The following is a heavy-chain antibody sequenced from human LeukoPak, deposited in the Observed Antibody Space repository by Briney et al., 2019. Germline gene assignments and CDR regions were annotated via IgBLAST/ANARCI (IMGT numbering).Heavy chain of an antibody. CDR3: AKHYMGSSYNRALDY. Sequence: SETLSLTCIFSGGSISSYYWSWIRQPAGKGLEWIGRIHTSGSTNYNPSLKSRVTMSVDTSKNQFSLNLNSVTAADTAIYYCAKHYMGSSYNRALDYWGQGTLVTVSS. J-gene: IGHJ4*02. CDR1: GGSISSYY. CDR2: IHTSGST. V-gene: IGHV4-4*07. D-gene: IGHD3-10*01.